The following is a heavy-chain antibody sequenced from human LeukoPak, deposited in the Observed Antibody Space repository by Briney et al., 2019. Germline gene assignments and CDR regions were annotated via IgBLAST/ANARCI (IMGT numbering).Heavy chain of an antibody. Sequence: GESLKISCAASGFTFSTYWMSWVRQAPGKGLEWVANIKQDGSEKVYVDSVKGRFTISRDNAQNSLFLQMNALRAEDTAVYYCARDPYSSTWSYGMDVWGQGTTVTVSS. J-gene: IGHJ6*02. CDR2: IKQDGSEK. CDR3: ARDPYSSTWSYGMDV. D-gene: IGHD6-13*01. CDR1: GFTFSTYW. V-gene: IGHV3-7*05.